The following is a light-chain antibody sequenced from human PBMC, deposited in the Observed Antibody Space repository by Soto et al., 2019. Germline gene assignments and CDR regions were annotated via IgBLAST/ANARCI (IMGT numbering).Light chain of an antibody. CDR3: SSYTSSSTPLYV. Sequence: QSVLTQPVSVSGSPGQSITISCTGTSSDVGGYNYVSWYQQHPGKAPKLMIYDVSNRPSGVSNRFSGSKSGNTASLTISGLQAEDEADYYCSSYTSSSTPLYVFGTGTKSPS. CDR2: DVS. V-gene: IGLV2-14*01. J-gene: IGLJ1*01. CDR1: SSDVGGYNY.